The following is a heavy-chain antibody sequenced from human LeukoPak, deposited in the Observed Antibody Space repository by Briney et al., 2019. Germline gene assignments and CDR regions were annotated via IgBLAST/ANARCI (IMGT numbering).Heavy chain of an antibody. D-gene: IGHD2-15*01. CDR1: GFTFSSYY. J-gene: IGHJ5*02. V-gene: IGHV3-74*01. Sequence: GGSLRLSCAASGFTFSSYYLHWVRQVPGKGLVWVSRISSDGSSTSYADSVKGRFTISRDNAKNTLYLQVNSLRVEDTAVYYCAKDESCSGGSCYSDNWFDPWGQGTLVTVSS. CDR2: ISSDGSST. CDR3: AKDESCSGGSCYSDNWFDP.